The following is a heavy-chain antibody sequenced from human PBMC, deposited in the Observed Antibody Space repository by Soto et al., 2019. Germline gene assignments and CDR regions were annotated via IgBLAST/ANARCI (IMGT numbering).Heavy chain of an antibody. D-gene: IGHD6-13*01. CDR1: GFTFSSYG. J-gene: IGHJ3*02. CDR3: ARRAAAGAFDI. CDR2: IWYDGSNK. V-gene: IGHV3-33*01. Sequence: GGSLRLSCAASGFTFSSYGMHWVRQAPGKGLEWVAVIWYDGSNKYYADSVKGRFTISRDNSKNTLYLQMNSLRAEDTAVYYCARRAAAGAFDIWGQGTMVTVSS.